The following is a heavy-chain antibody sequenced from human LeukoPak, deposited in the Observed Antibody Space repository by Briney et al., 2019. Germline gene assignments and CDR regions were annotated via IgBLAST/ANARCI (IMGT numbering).Heavy chain of an antibody. CDR3: ARDGCSTSCYAPYYYYGMDV. CDR1: GFTFSSYG. Sequence: GGSLRLSCAASGFTFSSYGMHWVRQAPGKGLEWVAVIWYDGSNKYYADSVKGRFTISRDNSKNTLYLQMNSLRAEDTAVYYCARDGCSTSCYAPYYYYGMDVWGQGTTVTVSS. CDR2: IWYDGSNK. D-gene: IGHD2-2*01. V-gene: IGHV3-33*01. J-gene: IGHJ6*02.